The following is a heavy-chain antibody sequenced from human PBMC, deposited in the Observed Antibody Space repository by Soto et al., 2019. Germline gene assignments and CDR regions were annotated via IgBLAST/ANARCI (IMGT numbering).Heavy chain of an antibody. CDR3: ARHKGRAFDL. CDR1: GYNFTTYW. CDR2: IYPGDSDT. J-gene: IGHJ5*02. V-gene: IGHV5-51*01. Sequence: EVQLVQSGAEVKKPGESLRISCKGSGYNFTTYWIDWVRQMPGKGLEWMGVIYPGDSDTRYSPSFQGQVTISADKSISTAYLQLSSLKASDTAMYYCARHKGRAFDLWGQGPLVSVSS.